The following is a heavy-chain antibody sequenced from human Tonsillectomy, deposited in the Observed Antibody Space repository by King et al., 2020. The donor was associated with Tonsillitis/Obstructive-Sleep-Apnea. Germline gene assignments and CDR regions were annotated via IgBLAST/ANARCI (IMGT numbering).Heavy chain of an antibody. J-gene: IGHJ6*03. V-gene: IGHV3-11*05. D-gene: IGHD3-10*01. CDR3: ARIYYYGSGSPSTNYMDV. CDR1: GFTFSDYY. CDR2: ISSDSSFT. Sequence: VQLVESGGGLVKPGGSLRLSCAASGFTFSDYYMSWIRQAPGKGLEWVSYISSDSSFTNSADSVKGRFTISSDNAKNSLYLQMKSLRAEDTAVYFCARIYYYGSGSPSTNYMDVWGKGTTLTVSS.